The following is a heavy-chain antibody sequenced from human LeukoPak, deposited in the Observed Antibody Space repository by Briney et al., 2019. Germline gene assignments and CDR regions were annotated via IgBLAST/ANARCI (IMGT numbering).Heavy chain of an antibody. V-gene: IGHV4-38-2*02. D-gene: IGHD3-3*01. CDR3: ADRLRSFDY. CDR1: GYSISSGYY. J-gene: IGHJ4*02. CDR2: IYHSGST. Sequence: SETLSLTCTVSGYSISSGYYWGWIRQPPGKGLEWIGSIYHSGSTYYNPSLKSRVTISVDTSKNQFSLKLSSVTAADTAVYYCADRLRSFDYWGQGTLVTVSS.